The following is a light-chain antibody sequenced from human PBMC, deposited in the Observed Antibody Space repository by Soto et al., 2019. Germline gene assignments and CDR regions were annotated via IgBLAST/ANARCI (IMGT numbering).Light chain of an antibody. CDR2: EVT. CDR3: SSFAGGGNPVL. J-gene: IGLJ2*01. CDR1: SSDVGGYNY. V-gene: IGLV2-8*01. Sequence: QSALTQPPSASGSLGQSVTISCTGTSSDVGGYNYVSWHQQHPGKAPKVMIYEVTKRPPGVADRFSGSKSGNTASLTVSGREAADDADYYCSSFAGGGNPVLLGGGTQLTVL.